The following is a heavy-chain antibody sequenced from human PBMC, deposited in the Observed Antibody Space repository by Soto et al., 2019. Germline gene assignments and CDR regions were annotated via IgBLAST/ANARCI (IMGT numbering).Heavy chain of an antibody. CDR1: GGGFSSDA. V-gene: IGHV1-69*13. CDR2: IIPTSGTA. Sequence: GASVKVSCKASGGGFSSDAISWVRQAPGQGLEWMGGIIPTSGTANYAQKFQGRATITAEESTSTAYMELSSLRSEDTAVYYCARGQGYCSGGICYYYYYGMDVWGQGTTVTVSS. J-gene: IGHJ6*02. CDR3: ARGQGYCSGGICYYYYYGMDV. D-gene: IGHD2-15*01.